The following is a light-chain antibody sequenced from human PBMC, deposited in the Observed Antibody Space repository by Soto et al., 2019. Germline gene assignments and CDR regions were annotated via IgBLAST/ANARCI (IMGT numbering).Light chain of an antibody. V-gene: IGKV1-5*03. CDR1: QNIDSW. CDR3: QPYNSYSRT. J-gene: IGKJ1*01. Sequence: DIQMTQSPSSLSASVGDRVTITCRASQNIDSWLAWYQHKPGKATKLLIFKASTLETGVPSRLSGSGYETEFTLTISSLKPDDSATYYCQPYNSYSRTFGQGTKVDIK. CDR2: KAS.